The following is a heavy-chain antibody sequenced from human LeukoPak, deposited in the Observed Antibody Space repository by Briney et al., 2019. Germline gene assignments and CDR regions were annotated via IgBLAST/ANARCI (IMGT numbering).Heavy chain of an antibody. Sequence: GASVKVSCKASGYTFTSYYMHWVRQAPGQGLEWMGIINPSGGSTSYAQKFQGRVTMTRDMSTSTVYMELSSLRSEDTAVYYCARYRRAGTYYYYMDVWGKGTTVTVSS. CDR2: INPSGGST. V-gene: IGHV1-46*01. CDR3: ARYRRAGTYYYYMDV. D-gene: IGHD1-26*01. CDR1: GYTFTSYY. J-gene: IGHJ6*03.